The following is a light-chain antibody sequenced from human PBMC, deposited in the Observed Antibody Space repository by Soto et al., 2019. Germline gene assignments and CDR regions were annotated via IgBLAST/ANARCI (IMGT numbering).Light chain of an antibody. V-gene: IGLV2-14*03. CDR3: SSYTSGSTPWV. CDR1: SSDVGNYNY. CDR2: DVS. Sequence: QSALTQPTSVSGSPGQSIIISCTGTSSDVGNYNYVSWYQHHPGKAPKLMICDVSDRPSGVSNRFSGSKSGNTASLTISGLQAEDEADYYCSSYTSGSTPWVFGTGTRSPS. J-gene: IGLJ1*01.